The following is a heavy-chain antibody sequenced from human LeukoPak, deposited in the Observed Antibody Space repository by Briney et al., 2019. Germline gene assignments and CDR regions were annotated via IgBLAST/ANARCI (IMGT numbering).Heavy chain of an antibody. CDR1: GGSFSGYY. D-gene: IGHD3-10*01. V-gene: IGHV4-34*01. CDR3: ARGRLNHYYGSGSIFDY. J-gene: IGHJ4*02. CDR2: TNHSGST. Sequence: SETLSLTCAVYGGSFSGYYWSWIRQPPGKGLEWIGETNHSGSTNYNPSLKSRVTISVDTSKNQFSLKLSSVTAADTAVYYCARGRLNHYYGSGSIFDYWGQGTLVTVSS.